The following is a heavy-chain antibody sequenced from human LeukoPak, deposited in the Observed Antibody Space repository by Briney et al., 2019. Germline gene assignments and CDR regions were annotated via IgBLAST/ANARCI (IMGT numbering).Heavy chain of an antibody. J-gene: IGHJ4*02. CDR1: GYSFTSYW. V-gene: IGHV5-51*01. CDR3: ARRPAWLVRTYYFDY. Sequence: GESLKISCKGSGYSFTSYWIGWVRQMPGKGLEWMGIIYPGDSDTRYSPSFQGQVTISADKSISTAYLLWSSLKASDTAMYYCARRPAWLVRTYYFDYWGQGTLVTVSS. D-gene: IGHD6-6*01. CDR2: IYPGDSDT.